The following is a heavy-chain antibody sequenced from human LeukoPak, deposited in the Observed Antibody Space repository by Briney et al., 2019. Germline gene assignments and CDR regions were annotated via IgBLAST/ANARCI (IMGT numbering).Heavy chain of an antibody. CDR1: GGSLSFYY. D-gene: IGHD5-12*01. CDR2: ISQNGDS. J-gene: IGHJ4*02. CDR3: ASIVATGLYYY. Sequence: KASETLSLTCGVSGGSLSFYYWSWIRQSPGKGLEWIAEISQNGDSNYNMSLKSRVTISLDKSKNQVSLKLNSVTAADTAVYYCASIVATGLYYYWGQGTLVTVSS. V-gene: IGHV4-34*01.